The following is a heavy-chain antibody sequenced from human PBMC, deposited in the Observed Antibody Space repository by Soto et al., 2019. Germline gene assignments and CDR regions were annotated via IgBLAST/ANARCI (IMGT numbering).Heavy chain of an antibody. V-gene: IGHV1-18*01. CDR2: ISAYNGNT. Sequence: QVQLVQSGAEVKKPGASVKVSCKASGYTFTSYGISWVRQAPGQGLEWMGWISAYNGNTNYAQKLQGRVTMTTDTSTSTAYMELRSLRSDATAGYYCARVKYSPPYYYCYGMDVWGQGNTVTVSS. CDR1: GYTFTSYG. CDR3: ARVKYSPPYYYCYGMDV. J-gene: IGHJ6*02. D-gene: IGHD5-18*01.